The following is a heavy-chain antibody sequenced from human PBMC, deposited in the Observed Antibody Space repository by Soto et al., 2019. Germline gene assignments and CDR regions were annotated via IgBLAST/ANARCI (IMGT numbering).Heavy chain of an antibody. Sequence: QVQLVESGGGVGQPGRSLRLSCAASGFTFSSYGMHWVRQAPGKGLEWVAVIWYDGSNKYYADSVKGRFTISRDNSKNTLYLQMNSLRAEDTAVYYCARKSKQWQRYYYYYYGMDVWGQGTTVTVS. CDR1: GFTFSSYG. CDR2: IWYDGSNK. CDR3: ARKSKQWQRYYYYYYGMDV. J-gene: IGHJ6*02. V-gene: IGHV3-33*01. D-gene: IGHD6-19*01.